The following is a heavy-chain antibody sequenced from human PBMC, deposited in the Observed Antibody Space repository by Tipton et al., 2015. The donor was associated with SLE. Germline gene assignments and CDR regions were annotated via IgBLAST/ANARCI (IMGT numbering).Heavy chain of an antibody. CDR1: GFTFSSYS. V-gene: IGHV3-21*03. CDR3: ARDSPSWVFDI. CDR2: ISSSSSYI. J-gene: IGHJ3*02. Sequence: GSLRLSCAASGFTFSSYSMNWVRQAPGKGLEWVSSISSSSSYIYYADSVKGRFTISRDNAKNSLYLQMNSLRAEDTAVYYCARDSPSWVFDIWGQGKWVPVSS. D-gene: IGHD3-16*01.